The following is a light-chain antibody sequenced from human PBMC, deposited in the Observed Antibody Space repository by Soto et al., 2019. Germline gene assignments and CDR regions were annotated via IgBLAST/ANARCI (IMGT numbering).Light chain of an antibody. J-gene: IGKJ1*01. Sequence: GDRVTITCRASQSISSWLAWYQQKPGKAPKLLIYDASSLESGVPSRFSGSGAGTEFTPAISSLQPDDFATYYCQQYNSFCTFGQGTKVDSK. CDR1: QSISSW. CDR3: QQYNSFCT. V-gene: IGKV1-5*01. CDR2: DAS.